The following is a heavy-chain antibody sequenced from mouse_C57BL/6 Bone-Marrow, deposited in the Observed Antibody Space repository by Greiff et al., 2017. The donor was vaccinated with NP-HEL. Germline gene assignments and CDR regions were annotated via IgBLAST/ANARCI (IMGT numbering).Heavy chain of an antibody. CDR1: GFTFSDYY. D-gene: IGHD2-3*01. CDR2: INYDGSST. CDR3: ARVYDGYYYFDY. J-gene: IGHJ2*01. Sequence: EVQRVESEGGLVQPGSSMKLSCTASGFTFSDYYMAWVRQVPEKGLEWVANINYDGSSTYYLDSLKSRFIISRDNAKNILYLQMSSLKSEDTATYYCARVYDGYYYFDYWGQGTTLTVSS. V-gene: IGHV5-16*01.